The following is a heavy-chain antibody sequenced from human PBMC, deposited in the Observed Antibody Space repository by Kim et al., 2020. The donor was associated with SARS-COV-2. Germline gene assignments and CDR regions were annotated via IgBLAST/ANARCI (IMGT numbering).Heavy chain of an antibody. Sequence: YTPSLKSRVTISVDTSKNQFSLKLSSVTAADTAVYYCARGGMTTVVYFDYWGQGTLVTVSS. J-gene: IGHJ4*02. V-gene: IGHV4-34*01. D-gene: IGHD4-17*01. CDR3: ARGGMTTVVYFDY.